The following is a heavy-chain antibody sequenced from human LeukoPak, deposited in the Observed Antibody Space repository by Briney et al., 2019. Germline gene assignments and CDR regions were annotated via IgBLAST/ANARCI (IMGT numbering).Heavy chain of an antibody. CDR3: ARLGSYYLDY. Sequence: SETLSLTCSFSGGSLRGGGYYWGWVRQPPGKGLEWIASLYSNGNTFYNPSLKSRVTISVDTSKNQFSLKLSSVTAADTAVYYCARLGSYYLDYWGQGTLVTVSS. CDR1: GGSLRGGGYY. J-gene: IGHJ4*02. V-gene: IGHV4-39*01. D-gene: IGHD1-26*01. CDR2: LYSNGNT.